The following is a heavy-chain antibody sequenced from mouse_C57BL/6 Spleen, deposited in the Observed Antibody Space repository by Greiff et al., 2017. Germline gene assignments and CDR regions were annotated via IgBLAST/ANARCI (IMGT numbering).Heavy chain of an antibody. J-gene: IGHJ1*03. V-gene: IGHV5-9-1*02. Sequence: EVKVVESGEGLVKPGGSLKLSCAASGFTFSSYAMSWVRQTPEKRLEWVAYISSGGDYIYYADTVKGRFTISRDNARNTLYLQMSSLKSEDAAMYYCTRDPSYYGSSYGGYFDVWGTGTTVTVSS. CDR3: TRDPSYYGSSYGGYFDV. CDR2: ISSGGDYI. D-gene: IGHD1-1*01. CDR1: GFTFSSYA.